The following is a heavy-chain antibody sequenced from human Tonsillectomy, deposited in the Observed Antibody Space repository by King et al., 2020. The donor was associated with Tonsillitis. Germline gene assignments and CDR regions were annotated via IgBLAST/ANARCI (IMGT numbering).Heavy chain of an antibody. J-gene: IGHJ1*01. V-gene: IGHV4-31*03. CDR3: ASATCSSTTCYRPEYFQE. CDR1: GGSISSDSYY. Sequence: HVQLQESGPGLVKPSQTLSLTCIVSGGSISSDSYYWSWIRQHPGKGLEWIGYIYYTGSTYYSPSLKSRITISVDTSKNQFSLNLSSVTAADTAVYYCASATCSSTTCYRPEYFQEWGQGALVTVSS. CDR2: IYYTGST. D-gene: IGHD2-2*01.